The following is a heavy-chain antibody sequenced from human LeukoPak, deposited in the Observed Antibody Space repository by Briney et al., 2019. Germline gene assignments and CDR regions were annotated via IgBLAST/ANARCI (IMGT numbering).Heavy chain of an antibody. CDR3: SQVGATLHDAFDI. Sequence: PGGSLRLSCAASGFTFSGSAMHWVRQASGKGLEWVGRIRSKANSYATAYAASVKGRFTISRDDSKNTAYLQMNSLKTEDTAVYYCSQVGATLHDAFDIWGQGTMVTVSS. CDR2: IRSKANSYAT. V-gene: IGHV3-73*01. D-gene: IGHD1-26*01. CDR1: GFTFSGSA. J-gene: IGHJ3*02.